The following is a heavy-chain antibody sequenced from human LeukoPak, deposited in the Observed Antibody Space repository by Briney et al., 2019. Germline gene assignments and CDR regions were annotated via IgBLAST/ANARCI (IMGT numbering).Heavy chain of an antibody. CDR3: ARAVVGTTANFDY. CDR2: INPNSGGT. V-gene: IGHV1-2*02. J-gene: IGHJ4*02. CDR1: GYSLTDYY. Sequence: ASVKVSCKASGYSLTDYYIHWMRQAPGQGLEWMGWINPNSGGTKYAQKFQGRVTMTRDTSISTAYMELSSLKSDDTAVYYCARAVVGTTANFDYWGQGTLVPVSS. D-gene: IGHD1-26*01.